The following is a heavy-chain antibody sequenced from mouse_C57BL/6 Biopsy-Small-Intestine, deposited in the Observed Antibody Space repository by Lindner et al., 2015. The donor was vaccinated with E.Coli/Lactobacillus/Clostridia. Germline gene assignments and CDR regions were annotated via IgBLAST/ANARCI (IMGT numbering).Heavy chain of an antibody. D-gene: IGHD2-4*01. V-gene: IGHV1-84*02. Sequence: SVKVSCKASGYTFTTYGVHWVRQAPGQGLEWMGWINAGNGNTKYSQKWQGRVTITRDTSASTAYMELSSLRSEDTAVYSCARTKIGNYDSSGYLFDYWGQGTLVTVSS. CDR3: ARTKIGNYDSSGYLFDY. CDR2: INAGNGNT. J-gene: IGHJ4*01. CDR1: GYTFTTYG.